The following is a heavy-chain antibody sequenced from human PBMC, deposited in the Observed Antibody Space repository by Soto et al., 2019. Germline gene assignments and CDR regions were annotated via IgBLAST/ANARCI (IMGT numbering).Heavy chain of an antibody. CDR2: INHSGST. J-gene: IGHJ4*02. D-gene: IGHD5-12*01. CDR1: GGSCSGCY. Sequence: SETLSLTCGVCGGSCSGCYWSWIRQPPGKGLEWIGEINHSGSTNYNPSLKSRVTISVDTSKNQFSLKLSSVTAADTAVYYCARGRDIVATATFDYWGQGTLVTVSS. CDR3: ARGRDIVATATFDY. V-gene: IGHV4-34*01.